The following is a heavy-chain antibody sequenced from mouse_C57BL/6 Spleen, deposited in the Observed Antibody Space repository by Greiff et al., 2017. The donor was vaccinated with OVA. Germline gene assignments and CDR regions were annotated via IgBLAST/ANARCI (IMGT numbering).Heavy chain of an antibody. D-gene: IGHD2-3*01. CDR2: ISSGSSTI. V-gene: IGHV5-17*01. Sequence: EVKVVESGGGLVKPGGSLKLSCAASGFTFSDYGMHWVRQAPEKGLEWVAYISSGSSTIYYADTVKGRFTISRDNAKNTLFLQMTSLRSEDTAVYYCATPDGYSAWFAYWGQGTLVTVSA. CDR1: GFTFSDYG. CDR3: ATPDGYSAWFAY. J-gene: IGHJ3*01.